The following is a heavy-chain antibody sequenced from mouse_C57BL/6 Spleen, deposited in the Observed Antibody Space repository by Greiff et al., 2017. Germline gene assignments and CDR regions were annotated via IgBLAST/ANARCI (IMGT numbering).Heavy chain of an antibody. CDR1: GYTFTSYW. D-gene: IGHD2-3*01. CDR2: IDPSDSYT. V-gene: IGHV1-69*01. CDR3: ARAGRYNGYSSWFAY. Sequence: QVQLKQPGAELVMPGASVKLSCKASGYTFTSYWMHWVKQRPGQGLEWIGEIDPSDSYTNYNQNFKGKSTLTVDKSSSTAYMQLSSLTSEDSAVYDCARAGRYNGYSSWFAYWGQGTLVTVSA. J-gene: IGHJ3*01.